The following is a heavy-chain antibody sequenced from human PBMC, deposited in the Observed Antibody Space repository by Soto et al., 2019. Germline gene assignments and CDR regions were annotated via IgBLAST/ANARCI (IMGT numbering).Heavy chain of an antibody. Sequence: GESLKISCAASGFTFSSYGMHWVRQAPGKGLEWVAVIWYDGSNKYYADSVKGRFTISRDNSKNTLYLQMNSLRAEDTAVYYCARDHQGSGYYFDYWGQGTLVTVSS. D-gene: IGHD3-22*01. CDR1: GFTFSSYG. V-gene: IGHV3-33*01. CDR2: IWYDGSNK. J-gene: IGHJ4*02. CDR3: ARDHQGSGYYFDY.